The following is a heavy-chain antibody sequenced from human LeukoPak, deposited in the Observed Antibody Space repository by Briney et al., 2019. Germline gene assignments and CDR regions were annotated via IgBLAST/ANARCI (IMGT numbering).Heavy chain of an antibody. V-gene: IGHV3-74*01. CDR1: GFTFSSYW. Sequence: GGSLRLSCAASGFTFSSYWMHWVRQAPGKGLVGVSRIYNDGSSTSYADSVKGRFTISRDNAKSTLYQQMNSLRAEDTAVYYCATVRVGSGSSHAADAFDIWGQGTMVTVSS. J-gene: IGHJ3*02. CDR3: ATVRVGSGSSHAADAFDI. D-gene: IGHD1-26*01. CDR2: IYNDGSST.